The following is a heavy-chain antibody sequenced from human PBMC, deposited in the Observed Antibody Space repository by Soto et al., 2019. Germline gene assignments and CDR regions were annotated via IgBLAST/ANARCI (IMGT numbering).Heavy chain of an antibody. CDR1: GLNFNNYG. J-gene: IGHJ4*02. D-gene: IGHD3-10*01. V-gene: IGHV3-48*04. CDR3: ARVGSYFGEFDYFDY. Sequence: GGSLRLSCIDSGLNFNNYGMNWVRQAPGKGLEWIAYISSSGSTMLYADSVKGRFAIFRANAENSVYLQVNSLRAEDTAVYYCARVGSYFGEFDYFDYWGQGTPVTVSS. CDR2: ISSSGSTM.